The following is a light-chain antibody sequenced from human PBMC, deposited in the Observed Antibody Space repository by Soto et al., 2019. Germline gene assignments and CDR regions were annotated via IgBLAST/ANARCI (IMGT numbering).Light chain of an antibody. CDR2: GAS. CDR3: QQYNNWPPEIT. CDR1: QSVSSN. V-gene: IGKV3-15*01. Sequence: EIVMTQSPATLSVSPGERATLSCRASQSVSSNLAWYQQKPGQAPRLLSYGASTRATGIPARFSGSGSGTEFTLTISSLQSEDFAVYYCQQYNNWPPEITFGQGTRLEMK. J-gene: IGKJ5*01.